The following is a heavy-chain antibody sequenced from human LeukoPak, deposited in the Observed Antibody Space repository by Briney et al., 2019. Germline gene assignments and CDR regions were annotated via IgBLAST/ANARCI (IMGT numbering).Heavy chain of an antibody. J-gene: IGHJ4*02. D-gene: IGHD4-17*01. Sequence: SQTLSLTCTVSGGSISNGCYCWSWIRPPDRKGLDGIGPIYASGTTNYNPSLKSRVTISVDTPKNQFSRKRSAVTAADTAVYYCARAHGNYSETDYWGQGTLVTVSS. CDR2: IYASGTT. CDR3: ARAHGNYSETDY. CDR1: GGSISNGCYC. V-gene: IGHV4-61*02.